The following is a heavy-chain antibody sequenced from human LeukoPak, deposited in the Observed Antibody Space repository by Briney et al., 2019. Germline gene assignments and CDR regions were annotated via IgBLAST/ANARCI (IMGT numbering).Heavy chain of an antibody. V-gene: IGHV3-33*01. Sequence: GGSLRLSCAVSGFTFSTYGMHWVRQAPGKGLEWVAVIWYDGSNKYYADSVKGRFTISRDNSKNMLYQQMNSLRAEDTAVYYCAREGSQWLAPAFDPWGQGTLVTVSS. CDR3: AREGSQWLAPAFDP. CDR2: IWYDGSNK. J-gene: IGHJ5*02. D-gene: IGHD6-19*01. CDR1: GFTFSTYG.